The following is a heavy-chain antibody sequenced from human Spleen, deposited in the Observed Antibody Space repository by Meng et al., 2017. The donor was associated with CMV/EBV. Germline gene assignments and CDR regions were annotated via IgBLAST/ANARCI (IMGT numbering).Heavy chain of an antibody. CDR2: INPNSGDT. CDR1: GGTFSSYT. CDR3: ARDRGDGYSSGFDT. Sequence: ASVKVSCKASGGTFSSYTISWVRQAPGQGLEWVGRINPNSGDTYYGQKFKGRVIVTSDTSINTASMELRRLKTDDTAVYYCARDRGDGYSSGFDTWGQGTRVTVSS. D-gene: IGHD6-19*01. J-gene: IGHJ5*02. V-gene: IGHV1-2*02.